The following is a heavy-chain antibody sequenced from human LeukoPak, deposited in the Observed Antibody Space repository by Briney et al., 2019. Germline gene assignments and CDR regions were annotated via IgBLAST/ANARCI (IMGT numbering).Heavy chain of an antibody. CDR3: ARLPYGSGYWLHREGRDV. D-gene: IGHD3-10*01. Sequence: GGSLRLSCAASGFTFSSYWMSWVRQAPGKGLEWVANINQDGSEKYYVDSVKGRFTISRDNAKNSLYLQMNSLRAEDTAVYYCARLPYGSGYWLHREGRDVWGKGTTVTISS. V-gene: IGHV3-7*01. CDR1: GFTFSSYW. CDR2: INQDGSEK. J-gene: IGHJ6*04.